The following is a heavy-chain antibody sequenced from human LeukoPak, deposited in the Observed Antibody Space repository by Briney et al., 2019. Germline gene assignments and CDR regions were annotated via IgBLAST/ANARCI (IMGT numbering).Heavy chain of an antibody. V-gene: IGHV1-2*02. J-gene: IGHJ4*02. Sequence: ASVTVSFTSSVYTFTFYYMHWVRQAQGQGQEWMGGINPNSGGTNYAQKFQGRGTMARDTSITTAYMELSRLTSDDTAVYYCARGTYHSSALDDWGQGALVTVSS. CDR2: INPNSGGT. D-gene: IGHD3-22*01. CDR1: VYTFTFYY. CDR3: ARGTYHSSALDD.